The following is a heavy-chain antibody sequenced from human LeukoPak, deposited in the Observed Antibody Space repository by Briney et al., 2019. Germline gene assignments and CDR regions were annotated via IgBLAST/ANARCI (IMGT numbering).Heavy chain of an antibody. CDR1: GFTLDDYW. D-gene: IGHD3-3*01. CDR3: ARVGVAGFDY. Sequence: PGGSLRLFCAASGFTLDDYWMSWVRQAPGKGLEWVANIKEDVSDKYYVDSVKGRFTISRDNAKNSLYLQMSRLRAEDTAVYYCARVGVAGFDYWGQGILVTVSS. V-gene: IGHV3-7*03. CDR2: IKEDVSDK. J-gene: IGHJ4*02.